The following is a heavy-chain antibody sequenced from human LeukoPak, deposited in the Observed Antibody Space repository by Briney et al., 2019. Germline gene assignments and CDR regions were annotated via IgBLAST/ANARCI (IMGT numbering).Heavy chain of an antibody. Sequence: ASVKVSCKASGYTFTSYYRHWVRQAPAQGLEWMGIINPSRGSTSYAQKFQGRVTMTRDTSTSTVYMELSSLRSEDTAVYYCARDRGIQLGLPNLSLDYWGQGTLVTVSS. D-gene: IGHD5-18*01. CDR3: ARDRGIQLGLPNLSLDY. CDR1: GYTFTSYY. J-gene: IGHJ4*02. CDR2: INPSRGST. V-gene: IGHV1-46*01.